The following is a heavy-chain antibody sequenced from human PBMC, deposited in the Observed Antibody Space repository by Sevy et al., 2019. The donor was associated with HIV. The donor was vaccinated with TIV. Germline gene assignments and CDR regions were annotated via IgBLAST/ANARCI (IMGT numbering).Heavy chain of an antibody. Sequence: GGSLRLSCVASGFTVSNNFMSWVRQAPGKGLEWVSLIHIDGSTYYADSVKGRFTISRDNSKNRLYLQMNSLRDEETSVYFCARSRCSGYDLDYWGQGTLVTVSS. CDR3: ARSRCSGYDLDY. V-gene: IGHV3-66*01. J-gene: IGHJ4*02. CDR1: GFTVSNNF. CDR2: IHIDGST. D-gene: IGHD5-12*01.